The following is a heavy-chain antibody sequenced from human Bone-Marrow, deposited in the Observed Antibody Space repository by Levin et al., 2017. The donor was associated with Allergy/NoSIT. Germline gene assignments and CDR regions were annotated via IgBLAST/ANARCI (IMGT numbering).Heavy chain of an antibody. CDR2: ISSSGSTI. CDR3: AKQGGSSGWTGV. Sequence: PGGSLRLSCAASGFTFSSYNMNWVRQAPGKGLEWVSYISSSGSTIYYADSVKGRFTISRDTAKNSLYLQMNSLRAEDTAVYYCAKQGGSSGWTGVWGQGTLVSFSS. V-gene: IGHV3-48*01. CDR1: GFTFSSYN. J-gene: IGHJ4*02. D-gene: IGHD6-19*01.